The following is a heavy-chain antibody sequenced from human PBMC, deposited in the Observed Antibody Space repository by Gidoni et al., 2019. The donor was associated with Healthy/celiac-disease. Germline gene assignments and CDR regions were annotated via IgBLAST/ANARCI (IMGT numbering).Heavy chain of an antibody. CDR2: IYTRGST. Sequence: QVQLQESGPGLVKPSQTLSLTCPVSGGSISSGSYYWSWIRQPAGKGLEWIGRIYTRGSTNYNPSLKSRVTISVDTSKNQFSLKLSSVTAADTAVYYCARDGDSGSPSPLYDYWGQGTLVTVSS. J-gene: IGHJ4*02. D-gene: IGHD1-26*01. CDR1: GGSISSGSYY. CDR3: ARDGDSGSPSPLYDY. V-gene: IGHV4-61*02.